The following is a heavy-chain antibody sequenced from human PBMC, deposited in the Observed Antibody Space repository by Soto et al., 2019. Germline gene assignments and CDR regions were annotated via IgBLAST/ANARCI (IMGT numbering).Heavy chain of an antibody. J-gene: IGHJ6*02. CDR2: IKGDGSIT. Sequence: EVQLVESGGGLVQPGGSLRLSCAASGFTFSDHWIHWVRQGPGEGLVWVSRIKGDGSITNSADSVKGRITISRDNAKNTVYLPRKSLRVEDTALYYCARGLRGAYGMHVWGQGTTVTVSS. CDR1: GFTFSDHW. V-gene: IGHV3-74*01. D-gene: IGHD2-21*01. CDR3: ARGLRGAYGMHV.